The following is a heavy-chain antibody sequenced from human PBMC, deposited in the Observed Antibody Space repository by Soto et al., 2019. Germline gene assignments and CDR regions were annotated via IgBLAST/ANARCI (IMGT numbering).Heavy chain of an antibody. Sequence: SETLSLTCTVSGGSISSYYWSWIRQPPGKGLEWIGYIYYSGGTNYNPSLKSRVTISVDTSKNQFSLKLSSVTAADTAVYYCARDKTVVVVAATTRYYYYYGMDVWGQGTTVTVSS. CDR3: ARDKTVVVVAATTRYYYYYGMDV. CDR2: IYYSGGT. J-gene: IGHJ6*02. V-gene: IGHV4-59*01. D-gene: IGHD2-15*01. CDR1: GGSISSYY.